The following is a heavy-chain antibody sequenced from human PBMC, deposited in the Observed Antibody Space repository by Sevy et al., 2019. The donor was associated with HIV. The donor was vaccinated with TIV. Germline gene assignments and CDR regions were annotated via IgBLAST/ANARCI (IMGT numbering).Heavy chain of an antibody. V-gene: IGHV3-48*01. Sequence: GGSLRLSCVTSGFSFSSYSMNWVRQAPGKGLEWVSYISSSSGTIRYADSVKGRLTISRDNAKNSLFLQTNSLRAEDTAVYYCARDDHWAFDYWGQGALVTVSS. CDR3: ARDDHWAFDY. D-gene: IGHD7-27*01. CDR1: GFSFSSYS. J-gene: IGHJ4*02. CDR2: ISSSSGTI.